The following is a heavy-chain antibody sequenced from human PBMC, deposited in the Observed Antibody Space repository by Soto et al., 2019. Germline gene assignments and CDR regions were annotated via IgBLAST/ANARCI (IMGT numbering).Heavy chain of an antibody. CDR2: IYPGDSDT. J-gene: IGHJ6*02. CDR1: GYSFTSYW. V-gene: IGHV5-51*01. CDR3: ARLRGYYDSSGYSEAYYGMDV. D-gene: IGHD3-22*01. Sequence: GESLKISCKGSGYSFTSYWIGWVRQMPGKGLEWMGIIYPGDSDTRYSPSFQGQVTISADKPISTAYLQWSSLKASDTAMYYCARLRGYYDSSGYSEAYYGMDVWGQGTTVTVSS.